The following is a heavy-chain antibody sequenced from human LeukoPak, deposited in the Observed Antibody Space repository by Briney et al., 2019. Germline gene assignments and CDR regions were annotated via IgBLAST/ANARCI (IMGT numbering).Heavy chain of an antibody. CDR2: ISGSGGST. Sequence: PGGSLRLSCAASGFTFSTYAMSWVRQAPGKGLEWVSAISGSGGSTYYADSVKGRFTISRDNSKNTLYLQMNSLRAEDTAVYYCAKDLGPASITMVRGVKAQRTVPRGGYYWGQGTLVTVSS. CDR1: GFTFSTYA. V-gene: IGHV3-23*01. CDR3: AKDLGPASITMVRGVKAQRTVPRGGYY. J-gene: IGHJ4*02. D-gene: IGHD3-10*01.